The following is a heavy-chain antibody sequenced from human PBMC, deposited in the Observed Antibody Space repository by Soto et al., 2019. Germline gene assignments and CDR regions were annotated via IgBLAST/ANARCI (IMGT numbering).Heavy chain of an antibody. J-gene: IGHJ4*02. D-gene: IGHD1-1*01. CDR2: ISYDGSNK. CDR1: GFTFSSYG. V-gene: IGHV3-30*18. Sequence: QVQLVESGGGVVQPGRSLRLSCAASGFTFSSYGMHWVRQAPGKGLEWVAVISYDGSNKYYADSVKGRFTISRDNSKNTLYLQMNSLRADDTAVYYCAKDLVWNDVSYFDYWGQGTLVTVYS. CDR3: AKDLVWNDVSYFDY.